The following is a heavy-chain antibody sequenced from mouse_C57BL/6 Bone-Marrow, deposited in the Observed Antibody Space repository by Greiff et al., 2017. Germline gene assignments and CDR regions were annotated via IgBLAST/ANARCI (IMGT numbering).Heavy chain of an antibody. CDR3: ARWSWDAFAY. V-gene: IGHV1-18*01. CDR1: GYTFTDYN. D-gene: IGHD4-1*01. Sequence: EVQLQQSGPELVKPGASVKIPCKASGYTFTDYNMDWVKQTHGKSLEWIGDINPNNGGTIYNQKFKGKATLTVDKSSSTAYLELRSLTSEDTAVYYCARWSWDAFAYWGQGTLVTVSA. J-gene: IGHJ3*01. CDR2: INPNNGGT.